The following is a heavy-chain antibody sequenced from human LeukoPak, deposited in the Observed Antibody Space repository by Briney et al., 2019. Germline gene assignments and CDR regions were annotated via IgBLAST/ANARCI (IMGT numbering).Heavy chain of an antibody. CDR2: INPNSGGT. D-gene: IGHD3-3*01. J-gene: IGHJ4*02. Sequence: GASVKVSCKASGYTFTGYYMHCVREAPGEGLEWMGWINPNSGGTNYAQKFQGRVTMTRDTSISTAYMELSRLRSDEMAVYYCARDPLSFYDFWSGYHPDFDYQGQRILVTVSS. CDR1: GYTFTGYY. CDR3: ARDPLSFYDFWSGYHPDFDY. V-gene: IGHV1-2*02.